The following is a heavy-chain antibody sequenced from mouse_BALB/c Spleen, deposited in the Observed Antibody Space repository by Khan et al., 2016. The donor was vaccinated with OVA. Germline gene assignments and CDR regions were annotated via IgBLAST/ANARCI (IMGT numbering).Heavy chain of an antibody. CDR3: ARRGLRWDFDY. CDR2: INPSTAYT. V-gene: IGHV1-7*01. Sequence: VQLQESGAELAKPGASVKMSCKASGYTFINYWILWVKQRPGQGLEWIGYINPSTAYTEYNQNFKDKAKLPADKSSSTAYMQLSSLTAEDSAVYYCARRGLRWDFDYWGQGTTLTVSS. D-gene: IGHD1-1*01. CDR1: GYTFINYW. J-gene: IGHJ2*01.